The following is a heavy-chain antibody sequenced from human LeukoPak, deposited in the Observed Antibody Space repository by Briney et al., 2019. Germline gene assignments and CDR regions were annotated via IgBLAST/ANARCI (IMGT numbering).Heavy chain of an antibody. CDR3: ARDGGFVVPAAMADY. D-gene: IGHD2-2*01. Sequence: SVKVSCKASGGTFSSYAISWVRQAPGQGLEWMGGIIPIFGTANYAQKLQGRVTITADESTSTAYMELSSLRSEDTAVYYCARDGGFVVPAAMADYWGQGTLVTVSS. V-gene: IGHV1-69*01. CDR1: GGTFSSYA. CDR2: IIPIFGTA. J-gene: IGHJ4*02.